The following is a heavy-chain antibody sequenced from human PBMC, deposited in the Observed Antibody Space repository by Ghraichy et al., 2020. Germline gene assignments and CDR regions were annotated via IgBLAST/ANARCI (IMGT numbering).Heavy chain of an antibody. J-gene: IGHJ5*02. Sequence: SETLSLTCTVSGGSISSYYWSWIRQPPGKGLEWIGYIYYSGSTNYNPSLKSRVTISVDTSKNQFSLKLSSVTAADTAVYYCARHRPTIAVLNWFDPWGQGSLVTVSP. CDR3: ARHRPTIAVLNWFDP. D-gene: IGHD6-19*01. CDR1: GGSISSYY. V-gene: IGHV4-59*08. CDR2: IYYSGST.